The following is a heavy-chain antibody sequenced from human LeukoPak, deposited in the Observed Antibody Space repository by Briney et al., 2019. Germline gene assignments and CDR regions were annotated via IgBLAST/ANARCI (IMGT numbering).Heavy chain of an antibody. J-gene: IGHJ6*03. D-gene: IGHD1-1*01. CDR1: GYTFTGYY. CDR2: INPNSGGT. Sequence: ASVKASCKASGYTFTGYYMHWVRQAPGQGLEWMGWINPNSGGTNYAQKFQGRVTMTRDTYISTAYMELSRLRSDDTAVYYCARDRYSDYYYYMDVWGKGTTVTVSS. V-gene: IGHV1-2*02. CDR3: ARDRYSDYYYYMDV.